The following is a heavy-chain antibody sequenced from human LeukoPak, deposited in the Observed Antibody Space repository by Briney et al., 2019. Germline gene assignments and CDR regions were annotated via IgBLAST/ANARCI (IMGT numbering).Heavy chain of an antibody. CDR2: FDPEDGET. CDR3: ATTVGATDLRVLVSPRSFDY. D-gene: IGHD1-26*01. J-gene: IGHJ4*02. Sequence: ASVKVSCKVSGYTLTELSMHWVRQAPGKGLEWMGGFDPEDGETIYAQKFQGRVTMTEDTSTDTAHMELSSLRSEDTAVYYCATTVGATDLRVLVSPRSFDYWGQGTLVTVSS. CDR1: GYTLTELS. V-gene: IGHV1-24*01.